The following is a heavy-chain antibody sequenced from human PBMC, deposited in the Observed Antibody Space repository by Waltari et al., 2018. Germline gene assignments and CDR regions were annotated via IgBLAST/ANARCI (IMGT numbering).Heavy chain of an antibody. CDR2: INPSGGST. J-gene: IGHJ4*02. CDR3: ARDADLGYCTGGVCYLLGY. D-gene: IGHD2-8*02. Sequence: GASVKVSCKASGYYMHWVRQAPGQGLEWMGIINPSGGSTSYAQKFQGRVTMTRDTSTSTVYMELSSLRSEDTAVYYCARDADLGYCTGGVCYLLGYWGQGTLVTVSS. V-gene: IGHV1-46*01. CDR1: GYY.